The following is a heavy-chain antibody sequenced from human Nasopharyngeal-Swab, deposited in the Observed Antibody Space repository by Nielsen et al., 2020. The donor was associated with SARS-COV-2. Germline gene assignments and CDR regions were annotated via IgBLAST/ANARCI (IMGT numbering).Heavy chain of an antibody. CDR2: ISESGSVI. V-gene: IGHV3-48*03. CDR1: GFIFSSYE. CDR3: VRDYSGFNTHGGYFDL. D-gene: IGHD5-12*01. Sequence: GESLKISCAASGFIFSSYELNWVRQAPGMGLEWVSYISESGSVISYADSVEGRFTISRDNAKDSLYLHINSLRAEDTAVYYCVRDYSGFNTHGGYFDLWGQGTLVTVSS. J-gene: IGHJ4*03.